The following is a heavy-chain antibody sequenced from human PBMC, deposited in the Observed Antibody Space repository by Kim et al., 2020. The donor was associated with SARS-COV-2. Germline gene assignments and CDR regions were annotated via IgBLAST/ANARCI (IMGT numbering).Heavy chain of an antibody. Sequence: ASVKVSCKASGYTFTSYAMHWVRQAPGQRLEWMGWINAGNGNTKYSQKFQGRVTITRDTSASTAYMELSSLRSEDTAVYYCAREGVKQWLVPGVWVGNWFDPWGQGTLVTVSS. D-gene: IGHD6-19*01. V-gene: IGHV1-3*01. J-gene: IGHJ5*02. CDR3: AREGVKQWLVPGVWVGNWFDP. CDR2: INAGNGNT. CDR1: GYTFTSYA.